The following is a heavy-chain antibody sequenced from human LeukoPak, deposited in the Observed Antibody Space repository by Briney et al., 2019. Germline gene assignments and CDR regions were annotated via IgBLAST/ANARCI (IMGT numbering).Heavy chain of an antibody. CDR1: GFTFDDYA. V-gene: IGHV3-9*01. CDR2: ISWNSGSI. J-gene: IGHJ4*02. CDR3: AKDGGDGYNYGKYFDY. D-gene: IGHD5-24*01. Sequence: GGSLRLSCAASGFTFDDYAMHWVRQAPGKGLEWVSGISWNSGSIGYADSVKGRFTISRDNAKNSLYLQMNSLRAEDTALYYCAKDGGDGYNYGKYFDYWGQGTLVTVSS.